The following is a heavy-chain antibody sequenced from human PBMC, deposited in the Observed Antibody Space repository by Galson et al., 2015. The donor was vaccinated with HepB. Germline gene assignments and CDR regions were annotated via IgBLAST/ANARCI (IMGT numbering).Heavy chain of an antibody. CDR3: ARDPPLGTPSDY. CDR1: GFIFNDYN. V-gene: IGHV3-21*06. Sequence: SLRLSCAAPGFIFNDYNMIRVRQAPGKGLEWVSSISRDSSYIYYADSVKGRVTISRDNTKNSLYLQMNSLRDEDTALYYCARDPPLGTPSDYWGQGTLVTVAS. D-gene: IGHD7-27*01. J-gene: IGHJ4*02. CDR2: ISRDSSYI.